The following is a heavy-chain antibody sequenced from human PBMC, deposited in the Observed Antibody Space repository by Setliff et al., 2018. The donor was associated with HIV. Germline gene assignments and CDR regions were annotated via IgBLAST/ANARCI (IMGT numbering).Heavy chain of an antibody. J-gene: IGHJ3*02. D-gene: IGHD6-19*01. CDR2: IYIGGST. V-gene: IGHV3-66*01. CDR1: GFTVSSNY. CDR3: ARIRIAVAVTRAFDS. Sequence: PGGSLRLSCAASGFTVSSNYMSWVRQAPGKGLEWVSVIYIGGSTYYADSVKGRFTISRDNSKNTLYLQMNSLRAEDTAVYYCARIRIAVAVTRAFDSWGQGTM.